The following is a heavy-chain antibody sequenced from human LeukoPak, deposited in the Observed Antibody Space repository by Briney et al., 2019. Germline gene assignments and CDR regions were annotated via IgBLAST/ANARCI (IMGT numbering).Heavy chain of an antibody. J-gene: IGHJ5*02. CDR1: GGSISSYY. Sequence: SETLSLTCTVSGGSISSYYWSWIRQPPGKGLEWIGYIYYSGSTNYNPSLKSRVTISVDTSKNQFSLELTSVTAADTAVYYCARVAYGSSWFDPWGQGTLVTVSS. D-gene: IGHD1-14*01. CDR2: IYYSGST. V-gene: IGHV4-59*01. CDR3: ARVAYGSSWFDP.